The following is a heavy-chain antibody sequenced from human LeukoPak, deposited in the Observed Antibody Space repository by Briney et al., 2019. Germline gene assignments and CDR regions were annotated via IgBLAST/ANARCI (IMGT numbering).Heavy chain of an antibody. V-gene: IGHV3-48*01. D-gene: IGHD3-22*01. CDR1: GFNLGTYS. CDR3: ARIFDSSGYPDDAFDI. J-gene: IGHJ3*02. Sequence: GGSLRLSCAASGFNLGTYSMNWVRQAPGKGLEWVSYISSSGSTMYYADSVKGRFTISRDNAKTSLYLQMNSLRAEDTAVFYCARIFDSSGYPDDAFDIWGQGTMVTVSS. CDR2: ISSSGSTM.